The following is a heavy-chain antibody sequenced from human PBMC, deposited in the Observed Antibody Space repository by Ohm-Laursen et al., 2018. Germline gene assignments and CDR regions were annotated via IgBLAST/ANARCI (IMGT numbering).Heavy chain of an antibody. CDR3: ARTSSGWSSPDY. CDR1: GFIFGDYY. J-gene: IGHJ4*02. CDR2: ISSSGSTI. Sequence: SLRLSCAASGFIFGDYYMSWIRQAPGKGLEWVSYISSSGSTIYYADSVKGRFTISRDNAKNSLYLQMNSLRAEDTAVYYCARTSSGWSSPDYWGQGTLVTVSS. D-gene: IGHD6-19*01. V-gene: IGHV3-11*01.